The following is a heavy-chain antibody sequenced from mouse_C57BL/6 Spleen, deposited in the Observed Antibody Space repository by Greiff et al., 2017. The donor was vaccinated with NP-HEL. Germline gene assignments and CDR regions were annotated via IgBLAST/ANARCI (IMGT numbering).Heavy chain of an antibody. J-gene: IGHJ2*01. CDR3: AGRSDYYSSGHYDY. CDR2: IYPGDGDT. Sequence: VQRVESGPELVKPGASVKISCKASGYAFSSSWMNWVKQRPGKGLEWIGRIYPGDGDTNYNGKFKGKATLTADKSSSTAYMQLSSLTSEDSAVYFGAGRSDYYSSGHYDYWGQGTTLTVSS. CDR1: GYAFSSSW. D-gene: IGHD1-1*01. V-gene: IGHV1-82*01.